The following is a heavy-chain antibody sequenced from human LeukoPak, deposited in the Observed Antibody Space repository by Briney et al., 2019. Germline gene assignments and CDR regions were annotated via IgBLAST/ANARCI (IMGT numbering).Heavy chain of an antibody. CDR3: TRQTTVVSLFLYYYMDV. D-gene: IGHD4-23*01. Sequence: GGSLRLSCAASGFTFSGSAMHWVRQASGKGLEWVGRIRSKANSYATAYAASVKGRFTISRDDSKNTAYLQMNSLKTEDTAVYYCTRQTTVVSLFLYYYMDVWGKGTTVTVSS. J-gene: IGHJ6*03. CDR2: IRSKANSYAT. V-gene: IGHV3-73*01. CDR1: GFTFSGSA.